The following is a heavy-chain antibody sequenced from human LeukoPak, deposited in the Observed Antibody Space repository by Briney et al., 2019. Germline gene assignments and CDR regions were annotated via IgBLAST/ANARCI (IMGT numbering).Heavy chain of an antibody. J-gene: IGHJ4*02. Sequence: GGSLRLSCAASGFTFSTYWMHWVRQAPGKGLVWVSRINTDGSSTNYADSVKGRFTISRDNSKNTLYLQMNSLRAEDTAVYYCAKDSYSRSLWGQGTLVTVSS. CDR2: INTDGSST. CDR3: AKDSYSRSL. D-gene: IGHD6-13*01. V-gene: IGHV3-74*01. CDR1: GFTFSTYW.